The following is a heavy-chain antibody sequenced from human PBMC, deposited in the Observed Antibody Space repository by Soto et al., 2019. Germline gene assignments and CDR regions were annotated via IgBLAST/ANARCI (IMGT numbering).Heavy chain of an antibody. V-gene: IGHV3-21*01. J-gene: IGHJ6*02. D-gene: IGHD4-17*01. CDR3: ARDHDQMTTVVMGYYGMDV. Sequence: GGSLRLSCAASGFTFSSYSMNWVRQAPGKGLEWVSSISSSSSYIYYADSVKGRFTISRDNAKNSLYRQMNSLRAEDTAVYYCARDHDQMTTVVMGYYGMDVWGQGTTVTVSS. CDR1: GFTFSSYS. CDR2: ISSSSSYI.